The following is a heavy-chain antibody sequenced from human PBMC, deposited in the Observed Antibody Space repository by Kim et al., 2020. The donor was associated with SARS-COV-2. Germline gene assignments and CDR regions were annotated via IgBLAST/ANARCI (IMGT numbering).Heavy chain of an antibody. Sequence: GGSLRLSCAASGLSFDDSAMNWVRQPPGKGLEWVAVISYDGRNKDYADSVKGRFTISRDNSKRTLYLQMNSLRVEDTAVYYCARGNYYESVSLSDYYNGMDVWGQGTTLTVSS. CDR3: ARGNYYESVSLSDYYNGMDV. J-gene: IGHJ6*02. D-gene: IGHD3-10*01. CDR1: GLSFDDSA. CDR2: ISYDGRNK. V-gene: IGHV3-30-3*01.